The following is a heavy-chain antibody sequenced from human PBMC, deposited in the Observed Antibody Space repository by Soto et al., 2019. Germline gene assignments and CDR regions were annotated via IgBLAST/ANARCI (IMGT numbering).Heavy chain of an antibody. J-gene: IGHJ4*02. V-gene: IGHV3-7*01. CDR2: IKQDGSEK. CDR1: GFTFSKRR. Sequence: LRLSCAASGFTFSKRRTRWVRQAPGKGLEWLASIKQDGSEKHYVDSVKGRFTISRDNAKNSLYLQMNSLRVEDTAVYYCARVYYDYIWGSYPLVYWGQGTLVTVSS. D-gene: IGHD3-16*02. CDR3: ARVYYDYIWGSYPLVY.